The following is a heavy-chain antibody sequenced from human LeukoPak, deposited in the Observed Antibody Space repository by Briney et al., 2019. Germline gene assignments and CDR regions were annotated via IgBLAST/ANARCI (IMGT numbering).Heavy chain of an antibody. D-gene: IGHD3-22*01. V-gene: IGHV3-30*01. CDR1: GFTFSSYA. CDR2: ISYDGSNK. Sequence: GRSLRLSCAASGFTFSSYAMHWVRQAPGKGLEWVAVISYDGSNKYYADSVKGRFTISRDNSKNTLHLQMNSLRAEDTAVYYCARDRGYFDPWGQGTLVTVSS. J-gene: IGHJ5*02. CDR3: ARDRGYFDP.